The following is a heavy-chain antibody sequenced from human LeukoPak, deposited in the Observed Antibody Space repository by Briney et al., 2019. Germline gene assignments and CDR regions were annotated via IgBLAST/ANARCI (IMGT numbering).Heavy chain of an antibody. J-gene: IGHJ4*02. CDR2: INPSGGST. Sequence: ASVKVSCKASGYTFTSYYMHWVRQAPGQGLGWMGIINPSGGSTSYAQKFQGRVTMTRDTSTSTVYMELSSLRSEDTAVYYCARGSLGITIFGVDRYVDYWGQGTLVTVSS. CDR1: GYTFTSYY. D-gene: IGHD3-3*01. CDR3: ARGSLGITIFGVDRYVDY. V-gene: IGHV1-46*01.